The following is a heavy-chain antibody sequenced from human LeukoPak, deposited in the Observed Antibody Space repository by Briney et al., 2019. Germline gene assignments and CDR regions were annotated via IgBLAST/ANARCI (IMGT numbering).Heavy chain of an antibody. J-gene: IGHJ5*02. Sequence: KPSETLSLTCTVSGGSISSYYWSWTRQPPGKGLEWIGYIYYSGSTNYNPSLKSRVTISVDTSKNHFSLKLSSVTAADTAVYYCARAINDYSNYEVLTDNWFDPWGQGTLVTVSS. CDR3: ARAINDYSNYEVLTDNWFDP. CDR2: IYYSGST. D-gene: IGHD4-11*01. CDR1: GGSISSYY. V-gene: IGHV4-59*01.